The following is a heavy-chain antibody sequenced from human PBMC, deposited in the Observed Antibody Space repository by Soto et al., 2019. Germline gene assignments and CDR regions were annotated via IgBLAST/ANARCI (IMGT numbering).Heavy chain of an antibody. CDR2: IYYSGST. Sequence: QLQLQESGPGLVKPSETLYLTCTVSGGSISSSSYYWGWIRQPPGKGLEWIGSIYYSGSTYYNPSLKSRVTISVDTSKNQLSLKLSSVTAADKAVYYCARHTPAISISDHWGQGTLVTVSS. CDR3: ARHTPAISISDH. V-gene: IGHV4-39*01. D-gene: IGHD2-15*01. J-gene: IGHJ4*02. CDR1: GGSISSSSYY.